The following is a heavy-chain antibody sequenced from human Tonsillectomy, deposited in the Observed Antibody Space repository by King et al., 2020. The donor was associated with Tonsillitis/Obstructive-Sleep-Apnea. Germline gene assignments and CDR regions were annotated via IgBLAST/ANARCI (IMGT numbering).Heavy chain of an antibody. D-gene: IGHD3-22*01. CDR1: GYTFTNYD. CDR2: SRPYNGDT. Sequence: VQLVESGAEVKKPGASVKVSCKASGYTFTNYDITGVRQAPGQGLEWMGWSRPYNGDTNYAQKLQGRVTMTSDTSTSTAYMELRSLRSDDTAVYYCARDYYDRSGYYHGYFQHWGQGTLVTVSS. CDR3: ARDYYDRSGYYHGYFQH. J-gene: IGHJ1*01. V-gene: IGHV1-18*01.